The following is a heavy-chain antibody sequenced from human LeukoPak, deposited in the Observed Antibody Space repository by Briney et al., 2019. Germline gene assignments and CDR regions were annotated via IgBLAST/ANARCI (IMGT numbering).Heavy chain of an antibody. Sequence: GASVKVSCKASGYTFTSYGISWVRQAPGQGLEWMGWISAYNGNTNYAQKLQGRVTMTTDTSTSTAYMELRSLRSDDTAVYYCARGHLERQLWYRSDYWGQGTLVTVSS. CDR3: ARGHLERQLWYRSDY. CDR1: GYTFTSYG. V-gene: IGHV1-18*01. D-gene: IGHD5-18*01. CDR2: ISAYNGNT. J-gene: IGHJ4*02.